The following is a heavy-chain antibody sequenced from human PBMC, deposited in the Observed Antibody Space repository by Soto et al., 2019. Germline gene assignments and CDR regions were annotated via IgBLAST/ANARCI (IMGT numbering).Heavy chain of an antibody. V-gene: IGHV4-59*01. CDR3: VGGFSEWGRIDF. CDR1: GGSITNYY. Sequence: QVQLQESGPGLVKPSETLSLTCTVSGGSITNYYWSWIRQPPGKRLEYIGYMYYSGNTYYNPALKSRVTISVDASKNQFALKLRSVTAADTAVYYCVGGFSEWGRIDFGGQGTLVTVSS. CDR2: MYYSGNT. D-gene: IGHD3-3*01. J-gene: IGHJ4*02.